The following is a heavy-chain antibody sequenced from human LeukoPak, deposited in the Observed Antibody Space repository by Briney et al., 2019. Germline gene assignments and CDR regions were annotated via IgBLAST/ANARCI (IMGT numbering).Heavy chain of an antibody. CDR2: ISACNGNT. Sequence: ASVKVSCKASGYTFTSYGISWVRQAPGQGLEWMGWISACNGNTNYAQRLQGRVTMTTDTSTSTAYMELRSLRSDDTAVYYCARSEECRGGSCYPHWGQGTLVTVSS. D-gene: IGHD2-15*01. V-gene: IGHV1-18*04. CDR1: GYTFTSYG. J-gene: IGHJ4*02. CDR3: ARSEECRGGSCYPH.